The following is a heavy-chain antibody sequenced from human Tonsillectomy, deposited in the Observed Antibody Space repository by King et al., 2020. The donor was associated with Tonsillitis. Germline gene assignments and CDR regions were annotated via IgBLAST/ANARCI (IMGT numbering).Heavy chain of an antibody. J-gene: IGHJ4*02. CDR1: GGPITKSIYY. D-gene: IGHD6-19*01. CDR3: ARQEASGWPAFFDS. CDR2: VYYAGTS. V-gene: IGHV4-39*01. Sequence: QLQESGPGLVKPSETLSLTCTVSGGPITKSIYYWGWIRQAPGKGLEWIGSVYYAGTSYNNPSLESRLTLSVDTSKNQFSLKLRSVTAADTAVYYCARQEASGWPAFFDSWGQGTLVTVSS.